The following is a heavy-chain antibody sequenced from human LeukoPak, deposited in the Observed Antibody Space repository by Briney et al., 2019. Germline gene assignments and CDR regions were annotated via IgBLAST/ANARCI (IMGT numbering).Heavy chain of an antibody. V-gene: IGHV1-3*03. J-gene: IGHJ3*02. CDR3: ARGQARDAFDI. Sequence: ASVKVSCKASGYTFTSYAMHWVRQAPGQRLEWMGWINVGNGNTKYSQEFQGRVTITRDTSASTAYMEVSSLRSEDMAVYYCARGQARDAFDIWGQGTMVTASS. CDR1: GYTFTSYA. CDR2: INVGNGNT.